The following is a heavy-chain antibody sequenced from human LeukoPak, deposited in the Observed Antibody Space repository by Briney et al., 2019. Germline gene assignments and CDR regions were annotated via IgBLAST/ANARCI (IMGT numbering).Heavy chain of an antibody. CDR1: GGSLSGYY. J-gene: IGHJ4*02. CDR3: ASGAKRLMVTFAGVIVIPHFDY. V-gene: IGHV4-34*01. D-gene: IGHD3-16*02. Sequence: TSETLSLTCAVSGGSLSGYYWSWIRQPAGKGLEGIGEINHSGSTNYNPSLKSRVTISVDTSKNQFSMKLSSVTASDTAVYYCASGAKRLMVTFAGVIVIPHFDYWGQGILVTVSS. CDR2: INHSGST.